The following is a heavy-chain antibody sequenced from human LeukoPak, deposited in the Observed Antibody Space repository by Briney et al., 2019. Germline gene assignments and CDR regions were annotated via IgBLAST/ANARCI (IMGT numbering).Heavy chain of an antibody. D-gene: IGHD4-11*01. CDR3: ARETYSNYVALYYYYGMDV. J-gene: IGHJ6*02. V-gene: IGHV3-33*01. CDR2: IWYDGSNK. CDR1: GFTFSSYG. Sequence: GRSLRLSCAASGFTFSSYGMHWVRPAPGKGLEWVAVIWYDGSNKYYADSVKGRFTISRDNSKNTLYLQMNSLRAEDTAVYYCARETYSNYVALYYYYGMDVWGQGTTVTVSS.